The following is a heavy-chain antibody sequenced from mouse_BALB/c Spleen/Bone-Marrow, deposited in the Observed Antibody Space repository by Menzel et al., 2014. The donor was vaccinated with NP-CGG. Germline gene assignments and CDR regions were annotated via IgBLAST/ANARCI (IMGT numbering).Heavy chain of an antibody. CDR2: ISSGSSTI. CDR3: ASSPYGYFDY. CDR1: GFTFSSFG. J-gene: IGHJ2*01. D-gene: IGHD1-1*01. V-gene: IGHV5-17*02. Sequence: EVQGVESGGGLVQPGGSRKLSCAASGFTFSSFGMHWVRQAPEKGLKWVAYISSGSSTIYYADTVKGRFTISRDNPKNTLFLQMTSLRSEDTAMYYCASSPYGYFDYWGQGTTLTVSS.